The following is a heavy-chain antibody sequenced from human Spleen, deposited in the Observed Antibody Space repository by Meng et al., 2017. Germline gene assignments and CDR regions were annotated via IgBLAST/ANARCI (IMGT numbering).Heavy chain of an antibody. D-gene: IGHD2-2*01. CDR2: INPNSGDT. Sequence: QVKLEQSGGEVKKPGGSVKVSCKASGYTFPGYYMHWVRQAPGQGLEWMGLINPNSGDTKYAQKFHGRVTLTRDAPIRTAYMQLSSLTFDDTAVYYCARAPLVGEPDAFQYFQHWGQGTLVTVSS. J-gene: IGHJ1*01. CDR1: GYTFPGYY. V-gene: IGHV1-2*02. CDR3: ARAPLVGEPDAFQYFQH.